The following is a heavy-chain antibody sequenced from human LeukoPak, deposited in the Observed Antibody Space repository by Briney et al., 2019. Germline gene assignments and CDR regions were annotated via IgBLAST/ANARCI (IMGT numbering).Heavy chain of an antibody. CDR1: GYTFINSG. Sequence: GASVKVSCKTSGYTFINSGINWVRQAPGQGLEWMGWISAFNGNTSYAQRFQGRVTMTTDTSTSTAYMELRSLKSDDTAVYYCAREGFFVDTTMVAIYYYYYMDVWGKGTTVTISS. J-gene: IGHJ6*03. D-gene: IGHD5-18*01. CDR2: ISAFNGNT. V-gene: IGHV1-18*01. CDR3: AREGFFVDTTMVAIYYYYYMDV.